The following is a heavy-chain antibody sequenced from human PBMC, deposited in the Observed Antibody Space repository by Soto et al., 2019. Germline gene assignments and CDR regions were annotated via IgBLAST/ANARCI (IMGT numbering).Heavy chain of an antibody. V-gene: IGHV3-48*02. CDR1: GFTFSSHA. D-gene: IGHD3-16*01. CDR2: IHGTRSII. CDR3: ARDARNADYDY. J-gene: IGHJ4*02. Sequence: EVQLVESGGGLVQPGGSLKLSCAVSGFTFSSHAMNWDRQAPGKGLEWVAYIHGTRSIIYYAVSVKGRFPIARDNAKNSWYLQMDSLRDEDAALYYCARDARNADYDYWGQGTLVTVSS.